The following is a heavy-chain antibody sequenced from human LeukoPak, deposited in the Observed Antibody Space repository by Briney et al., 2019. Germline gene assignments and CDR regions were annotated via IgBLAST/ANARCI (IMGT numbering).Heavy chain of an antibody. CDR3: ARVPPQSTYWYFDL. Sequence: SVKVSCKASGGTFSSYAISWVRQAPGQGLEWMGGIIPIFGTANYAQKFQGRVTITADKSTSTAYMELSSLRSEDTAVYYCARVPPQSTYWYFDLWGRGTLVTVSS. J-gene: IGHJ2*01. V-gene: IGHV1-69*06. CDR2: IIPIFGTA. CDR1: GGTFSSYA.